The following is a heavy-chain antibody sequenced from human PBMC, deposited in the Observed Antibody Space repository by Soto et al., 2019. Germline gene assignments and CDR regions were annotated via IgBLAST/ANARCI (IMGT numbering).Heavy chain of an antibody. D-gene: IGHD6-13*01. CDR1: GGTFSSYA. V-gene: IGHV1-69*13. Sequence: SVKVSCKASGGTFSSYAISWVRQAPGQGLEWMGGIIPIFGTANYAQKFQGRVTITADESTSTAYMELSSLRSEDTAVYYCARGHTSAMGYYDFYGMDVWGQGTTVTVSS. CDR3: ARGHTSAMGYYDFYGMDV. CDR2: IIPIFGTA. J-gene: IGHJ6*02.